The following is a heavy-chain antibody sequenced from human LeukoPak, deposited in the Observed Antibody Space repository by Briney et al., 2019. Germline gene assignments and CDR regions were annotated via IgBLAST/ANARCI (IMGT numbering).Heavy chain of an antibody. Sequence: GESLKISCKGSGYSFTSYWIGWVRQMPGKGLEWMGIIYPGDSDTRYSPSFQGQDTISADKSISTAYLQWSSLKASDTAMYYCARLGDLYIAAPGHAFDIWGQGTMVTVSS. V-gene: IGHV5-51*01. D-gene: IGHD6-13*01. CDR1: GYSFTSYW. CDR3: ARLGDLYIAAPGHAFDI. CDR2: IYPGDSDT. J-gene: IGHJ3*02.